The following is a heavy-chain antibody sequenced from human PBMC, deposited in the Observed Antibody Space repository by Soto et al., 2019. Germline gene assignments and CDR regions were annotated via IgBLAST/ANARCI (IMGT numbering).Heavy chain of an antibody. V-gene: IGHV4-31*03. Sequence: QVQLQESGPGLVKPSQTLSLTCTVSGGSISSGGYYWSWIRQHPGKGLEWIGYLYYSGSTYYNPSLKSRVTISVDTSKNQCSLKLGAGTAADTAVYYCSSGTEVSPSWDVWGQGTTVTVSS. CDR1: GGSISSGGYY. D-gene: IGHD1-26*01. CDR2: LYYSGST. J-gene: IGHJ6*02. CDR3: SSGTEVSPSWDV.